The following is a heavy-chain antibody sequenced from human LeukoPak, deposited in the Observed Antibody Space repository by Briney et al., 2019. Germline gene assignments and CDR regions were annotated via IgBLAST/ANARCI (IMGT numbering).Heavy chain of an antibody. CDR3: AVGSAMVRFDC. V-gene: IGHV1-18*01. D-gene: IGHD5-18*01. CDR2: IIAYNGNT. Sequence: GASVKVSCEASGYTFTSYGISWVRQAPGQGLEWMGWIIAYNGNTNYAQKLQGRVTMTTDTSTSTAYMELRSLRSDDTAVYYCAVGSAMVRFDCWGQGTLVTVSS. CDR1: GYTFTSYG. J-gene: IGHJ4*02.